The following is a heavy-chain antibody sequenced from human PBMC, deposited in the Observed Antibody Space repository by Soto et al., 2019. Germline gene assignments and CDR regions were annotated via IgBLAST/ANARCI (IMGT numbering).Heavy chain of an antibody. CDR3: ARRRASYTNYALDY. J-gene: IGHJ4*02. CDR1: GYSFTSYW. Sequence: PGESLKISCKGFGYSFTSYWIGWVRQMPGKGLEWMGVIYPGDSDPTYSPSFQGQVTISADKSISTAYLQWRSLKASDTAIYYCARRRASYTNYALDYWGQGTLVTVSS. CDR2: IYPGDSDP. V-gene: IGHV5-51*01. D-gene: IGHD4-4*01.